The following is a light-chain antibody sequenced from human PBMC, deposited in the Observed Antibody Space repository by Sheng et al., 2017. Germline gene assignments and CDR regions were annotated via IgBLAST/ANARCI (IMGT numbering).Light chain of an antibody. Sequence: DIQMTQSPSSLSASVGDRVTITCQASQDISNSLNWYQHKAGKPPNLLIHDASDLEKGVPSRIRGSGSGTDFTFTITSLQPDDLATYYCQQYNALPLTFGGGTRVAI. CDR1: QDISNS. CDR2: DAS. CDR3: QQYNALPLT. V-gene: IGKV1-33*01. J-gene: IGKJ4*01.